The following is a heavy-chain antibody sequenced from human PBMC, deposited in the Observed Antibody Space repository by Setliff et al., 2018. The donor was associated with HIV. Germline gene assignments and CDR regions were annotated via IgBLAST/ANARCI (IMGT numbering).Heavy chain of an antibody. Sequence: PGGSLRLSCAASGFIFSSYAMHWVRQAPGKGLEWVAVMSYDGNNKYYADSVKGRFTISRDNAKNSLYLQMNSLRVEDTAVYYCARDEDGYNHFDFWGQGTLVTVSS. D-gene: IGHD5-12*01. CDR1: GFIFSSYA. J-gene: IGHJ4*02. V-gene: IGHV3-30*07. CDR2: MSYDGNNK. CDR3: ARDEDGYNHFDF.